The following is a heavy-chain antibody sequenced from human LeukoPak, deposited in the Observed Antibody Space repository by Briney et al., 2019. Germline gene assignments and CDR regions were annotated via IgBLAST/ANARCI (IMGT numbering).Heavy chain of an antibody. Sequence: ASVKVSCKASGYTFTGYYMHWVRQAPGQGLEWMGWISPNSGGTNYAQKFQGRVTMTRDTSISTAYMELSRLRSDDTAVYYCAREGPLPAAMQNWFDPWGQGTLVTVSS. CDR1: GYTFTGYY. J-gene: IGHJ5*02. D-gene: IGHD2-2*01. CDR2: ISPNSGGT. CDR3: AREGPLPAAMQNWFDP. V-gene: IGHV1-2*02.